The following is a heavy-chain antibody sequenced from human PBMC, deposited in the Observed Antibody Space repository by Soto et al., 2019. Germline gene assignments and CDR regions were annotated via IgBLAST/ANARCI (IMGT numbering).Heavy chain of an antibody. V-gene: IGHV4-39*01. D-gene: IGHD3-16*01. CDR3: ARQSYHPHRDYEAY. CDR2: IYYSGST. Sequence: PSETLSLTCTVSGGSISSSSYYWGWIRQPPGKGLEWIGSIYYSGSTYYNPSLKSRVTISVDTSKNQFSLKLSSVTAADTAVYYCARQSYHPHRDYEAYSGQGTLVTGSS. J-gene: IGHJ4*02. CDR1: GGSISSSSYY.